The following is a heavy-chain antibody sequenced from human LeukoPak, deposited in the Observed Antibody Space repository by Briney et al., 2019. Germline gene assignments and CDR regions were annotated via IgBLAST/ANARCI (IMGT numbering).Heavy chain of an antibody. Sequence: GSLRLSCAASGFSLSTYWMSWVRQAPGKGLEWVANIKQDGSEKYYVDSVEGRFTISRDNAMNSPHLQMNSLRAEDTAVYYCARCDFAVPGGKYWGQGILVTVSS. CDR3: ARCDFAVPGGKY. CDR1: GFSLSTYW. V-gene: IGHV3-7*01. CDR2: IKQDGSEK. J-gene: IGHJ4*02. D-gene: IGHD6-19*01.